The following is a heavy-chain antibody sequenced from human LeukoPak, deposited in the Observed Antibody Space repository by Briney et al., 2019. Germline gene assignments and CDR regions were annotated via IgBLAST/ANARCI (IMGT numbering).Heavy chain of an antibody. CDR2: INHSGST. V-gene: IGHV4-34*01. CDR1: GGSFSGYY. Sequence: SETLSLTCAVCGGSFSGYYWSCIRQLPGKGLEWIGEINHSGSTNYNPSLKSRVTISVDTSKNQFSLKLSSVTAADTAVYYCARGGYSGYVNWGQGTLVTVSS. CDR3: ARGGYSGYVN. J-gene: IGHJ4*02. D-gene: IGHD5-12*01.